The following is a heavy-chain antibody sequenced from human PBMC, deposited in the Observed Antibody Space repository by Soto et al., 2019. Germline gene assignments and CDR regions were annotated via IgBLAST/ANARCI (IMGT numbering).Heavy chain of an antibody. CDR3: SRLQIY. Sequence: SETLSLTCAVSGGSISSGGYSWSWIRQPPGKGLEWIGYIYHSGSTYYNPSLKSRVTISVDRSKNQFSLKLSSVTAADTAVYYCSRLQIYWDQGILVTAST. CDR2: IYHSGST. CDR1: GGSISSGGYS. D-gene: IGHD6-13*01. V-gene: IGHV4-30-2*01. J-gene: IGHJ4*02.